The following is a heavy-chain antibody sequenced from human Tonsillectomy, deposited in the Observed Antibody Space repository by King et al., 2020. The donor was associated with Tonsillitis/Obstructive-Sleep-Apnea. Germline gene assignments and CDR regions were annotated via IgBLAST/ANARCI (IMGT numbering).Heavy chain of an antibody. CDR2: ISWNSDNI. D-gene: IGHD2-2*02. V-gene: IGHV3-9*01. CDR3: AKGGCCTTSCYNWGY. J-gene: IGHJ4*02. Sequence: VQLVESGGGLVQPGRSLRLSCAASGFTFGDYAMHWVRQAPGKGLEWVSSISWNSDNIGYADSVKGRFTISRDNAKNSLYLQMNSLRAEDTALYYCAKGGCCTTSCYNWGYWGQGTLVIVSS. CDR1: GFTFGDYA.